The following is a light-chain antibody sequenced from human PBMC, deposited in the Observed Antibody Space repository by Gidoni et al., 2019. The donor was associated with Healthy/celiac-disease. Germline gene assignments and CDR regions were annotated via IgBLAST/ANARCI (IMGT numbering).Light chain of an antibody. J-gene: IGKJ1*01. Sequence: DIQMTQSPSSLSGSVGDRVTITCRASQSSSSYLNWYQQKPGKAPKLRIYAASSLQSGVPSRFSGSGSGTDFTLTISSLQPEDFATYYCQQSYSTPRTFGQGTKVEIK. CDR3: QQSYSTPRT. CDR1: QSSSSY. CDR2: AAS. V-gene: IGKV1-39*01.